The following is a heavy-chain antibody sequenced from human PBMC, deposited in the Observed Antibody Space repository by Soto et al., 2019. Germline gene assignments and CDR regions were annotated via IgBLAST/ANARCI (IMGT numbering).Heavy chain of an antibody. CDR2: IISVFGTA. J-gene: IGHJ3*02. D-gene: IGHD3-16*01. CDR1: GGTFSSYA. V-gene: IGHV1-69*01. CDR3: ARSHAALITSLPFDI. Sequence: QVQLVQSENEVKKPGSSVKVSCKASGGTFSSYAISWVRQAPGQGLEWMGGIISVFGTADYAQKFQGKVTITADESTSTVYVELSSLRSEDTAVFYCARSHAALITSLPFDIWGQGTMVTVSS.